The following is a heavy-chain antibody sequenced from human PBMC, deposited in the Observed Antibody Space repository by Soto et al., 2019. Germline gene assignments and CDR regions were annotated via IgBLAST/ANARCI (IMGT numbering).Heavy chain of an antibody. J-gene: IGHJ6*02. Sequence: QLVESGGGVVQPGRSLRLSCTASGFTFSSYFMHWVRQAPGKGLERVATISHDGNNKYHVDSVKGRFTISRDNSKDTVYLQMDSLRFEATAEYYCAKEIGGAASTYHYYGMEAWGQGTTVTVS. D-gene: IGHD3-3*01. CDR2: ISHDGNNK. CDR3: AKEIGGAASTYHYYGMEA. V-gene: IGHV3-30*18. CDR1: GFTFSSYF.